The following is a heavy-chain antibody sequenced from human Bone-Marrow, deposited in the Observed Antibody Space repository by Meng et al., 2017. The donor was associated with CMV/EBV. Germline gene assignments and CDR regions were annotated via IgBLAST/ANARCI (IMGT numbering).Heavy chain of an antibody. D-gene: IGHD1-14*01. CDR3: AKDMGLARRNHFDY. V-gene: IGHV3-43*02. Sequence: GESLKISCAASGFTFDDYGMSWVRQAPGKGLEWVSLITWDGGNTYYADSVKGRFTISRDNNKNSLYLQMNSLRTEDTALYYCAKDMGLARRNHFDYWGQGTLVNVAS. CDR1: GFTFDDYG. J-gene: IGHJ4*02. CDR2: ITWDGGNT.